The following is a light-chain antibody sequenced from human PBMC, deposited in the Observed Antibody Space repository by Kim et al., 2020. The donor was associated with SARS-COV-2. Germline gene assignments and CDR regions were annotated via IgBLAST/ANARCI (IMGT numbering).Light chain of an antibody. V-gene: IGKV3-20*01. Sequence: SARERATLTGRASQSVSSNNLAWYQQQPGQAPRVLIYGAPTRATGIPDRFSGSGSGTDFTLIINRLEPEDFAVYYCQQYGSAPYTFGQGTKLEI. CDR2: GAP. CDR1: QSVSSNN. J-gene: IGKJ2*01. CDR3: QQYGSAPYT.